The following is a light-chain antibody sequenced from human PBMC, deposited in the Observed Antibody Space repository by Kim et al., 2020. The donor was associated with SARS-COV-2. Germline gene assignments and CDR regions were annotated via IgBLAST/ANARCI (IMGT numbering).Light chain of an antibody. J-gene: IGLJ3*02. CDR3: AAWDDSLSGPV. CDR1: SSNIGSNY. Sequence: QSVLTQSTSASGTPGQRVTISCSGSSSNIGSNYVYWYQHLPGTAPKLLIYSNNQRPSGVPDRFSGSKSGTSASLAISGLRSEDEADYYCAAWDDSLSGPVFGGGTKLTVL. V-gene: IGLV1-47*02. CDR2: SNN.